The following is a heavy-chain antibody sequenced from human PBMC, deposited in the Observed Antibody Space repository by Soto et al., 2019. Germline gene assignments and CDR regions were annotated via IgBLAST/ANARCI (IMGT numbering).Heavy chain of an antibody. CDR2: IVVGSGNT. D-gene: IGHD3-3*01. V-gene: IGHV1-58*01. CDR1: GFTFTSSA. J-gene: IGHJ4*02. CDR3: AAVSDFWSGYYAYYFDY. Sequence: GASVKVSCKASGFTFTSSAVQWVRQARGQRLEWIGWIVVGSGNTNYAQKFQERVTITRDMSTSTAYMELSSLRSEDTAVYYCAAVSDFWSGYYAYYFDYWGQGTLVTVSS.